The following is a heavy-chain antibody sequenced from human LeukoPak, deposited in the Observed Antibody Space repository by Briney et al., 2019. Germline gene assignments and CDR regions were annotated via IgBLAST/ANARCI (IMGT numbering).Heavy chain of an antibody. Sequence: ASVTVSFTSTGYTFTSHGLSWVRQAPGQGLEGMGRISPYNGDTKYAQKIQDRVTMTTDTTTSTAYMELRSLRSDDTAVYYCARDRGSYCSGGTCYAPHIDYWGQGTLVTVSS. D-gene: IGHD2-15*01. J-gene: IGHJ4*02. CDR2: ISPYNGDT. CDR1: GYTFTSHG. CDR3: ARDRGSYCSGGTCYAPHIDY. V-gene: IGHV1-18*01.